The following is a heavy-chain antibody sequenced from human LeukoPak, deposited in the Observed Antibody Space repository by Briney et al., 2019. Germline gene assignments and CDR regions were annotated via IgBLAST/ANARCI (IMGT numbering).Heavy chain of an antibody. Sequence: GRSLRLSCAASGFTFSSYGMHWVCQAPGKGLEWVAVIWYDGSNKYYADSVKGRFIISRDNSKSTLYLQMTSLRAEDTAVYYCARDLTAMDGYLGYYFDFWGKGTLVTVSS. V-gene: IGHV3-33*01. CDR3: ARDLTAMDGYLGYYFDF. CDR1: GFTFSSYG. D-gene: IGHD5-18*01. J-gene: IGHJ4*02. CDR2: IWYDGSNK.